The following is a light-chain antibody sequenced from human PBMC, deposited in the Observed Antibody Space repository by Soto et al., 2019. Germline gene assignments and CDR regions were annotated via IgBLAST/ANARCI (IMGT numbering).Light chain of an antibody. CDR1: QTVDSSY. J-gene: IGKJ2*01. V-gene: IGKV3-20*01. Sequence: EIVLTQSPGTLSLSPGERATLSCRASQTVDSSYLAWYQQKPGQAPRLLIYAAGSRAAAIPDRFSGRGSGTDFTLTISSLEPEDFVVSYCQQYGSSPLTFGQGTELEIK. CDR3: QQYGSSPLT. CDR2: AAG.